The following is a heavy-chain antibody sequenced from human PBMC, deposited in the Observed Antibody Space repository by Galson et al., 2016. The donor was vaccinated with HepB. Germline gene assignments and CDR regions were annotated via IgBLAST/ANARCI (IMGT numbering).Heavy chain of an antibody. CDR3: ATDGYRYQYDSTGHPGWFDH. CDR1: GFTFTDYY. V-gene: IGHV3-11*06. CDR2: ISSSSSYT. Sequence: SLRLSCAVSGFTFTDYYMSWIRQAPGKGLEWVSYISSSSSYTNYADSVKGRFTISRDNAKKSLYLQMDSLRAEDTAVYYCATDGYRYQYDSTGHPGWFDHWGQGTLVTVSS. J-gene: IGHJ5*02. D-gene: IGHD3-22*01.